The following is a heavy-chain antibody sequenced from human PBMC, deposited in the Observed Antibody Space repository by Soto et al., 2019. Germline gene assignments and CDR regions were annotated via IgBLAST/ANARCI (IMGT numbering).Heavy chain of an antibody. J-gene: IGHJ4*02. D-gene: IGHD6-19*01. Sequence: QVQLQESGPGLVEPSETLSLTCAVSGGSISETYWWSWVLQPPGKGLEWIGEISHRGTPHYNPSLWSRVTMSTDTSRNQISLTLMSVTAADSASYYCARHIAVAGTRGFDYWGQGTLVTVSS. CDR1: GGSISETYW. CDR3: ARHIAVAGTRGFDY. V-gene: IGHV4-4*02. CDR2: ISHRGTP.